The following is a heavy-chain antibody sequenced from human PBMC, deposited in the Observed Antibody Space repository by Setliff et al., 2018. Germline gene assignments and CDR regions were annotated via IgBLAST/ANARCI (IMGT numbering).Heavy chain of an antibody. CDR2: VDWDDDK. J-gene: IGHJ4*02. D-gene: IGHD3-22*01. Sequence: SGPTLVNPTQTLTLTCTYSGFSFGISGMRLSWIRQAPGKALEWLARVDWDDDKFYSTSLATRLTISKDTFKNQVILTMTNMDPADTATYFCARDSREYYFDYGGQGILVTVSS. V-gene: IGHV2-70*04. CDR1: GFSFGISGMR. CDR3: ARDSREYYFDY.